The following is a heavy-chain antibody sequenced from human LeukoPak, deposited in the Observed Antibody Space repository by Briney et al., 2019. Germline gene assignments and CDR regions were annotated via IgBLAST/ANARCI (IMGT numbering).Heavy chain of an antibody. CDR3: AKWARYCTNGVCYYFDY. Sequence: SGGSLRLPCAASGFTVGSNYMSWVRQAPGRVLEWVSVMYSSGTTHYADSVKGRFTISRDNSKNTLYLQMNSLRAEDTAVYYCAKWARYCTNGVCYYFDYWGQGTLVTVSS. J-gene: IGHJ4*02. CDR2: MYSSGTT. D-gene: IGHD2-8*01. CDR1: GFTVGSNY. V-gene: IGHV3-66*01.